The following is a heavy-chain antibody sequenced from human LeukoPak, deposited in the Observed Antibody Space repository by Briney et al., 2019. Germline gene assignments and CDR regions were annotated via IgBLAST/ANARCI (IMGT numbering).Heavy chain of an antibody. J-gene: IGHJ4*02. D-gene: IGHD6-19*01. V-gene: IGHV3-20*04. CDR1: GFTFDNYG. Sequence: SGGSLRLSCAASGFTFDNYGMSWVRQAPGKGLEWVSCITWNGGSTGYADSGKGRFTISRNNTKNSMYLQMNSLRGEDTALYYCARAAVESTGWYFYWGQGTLVTVSS. CDR2: ITWNGGST. CDR3: ARAAVESTGWYFY.